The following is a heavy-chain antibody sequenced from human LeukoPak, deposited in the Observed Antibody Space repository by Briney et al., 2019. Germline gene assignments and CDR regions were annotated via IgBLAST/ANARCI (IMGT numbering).Heavy chain of an antibody. CDR2: IYYGGST. Sequence: SETLSLTCTVSGGSFSGSSYCWGWIRQPPGKGLEWFGTIYYGGSTYYNPSLKSRVTISLGTSKNQFSLNLNSVTAADTAVYYCARHWEDYGDYVHGLDYWGQGTLVTVSS. D-gene: IGHD4-17*01. J-gene: IGHJ4*02. CDR1: GGSFSGSSYC. CDR3: ARHWEDYGDYVHGLDY. V-gene: IGHV4-39*01.